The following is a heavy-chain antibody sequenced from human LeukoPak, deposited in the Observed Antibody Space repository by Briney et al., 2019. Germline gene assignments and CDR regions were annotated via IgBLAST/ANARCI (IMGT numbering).Heavy chain of an antibody. CDR3: AKDLKLAPFDY. J-gene: IGHJ4*02. V-gene: IGHV3-30*02. CDR1: GFTVSSNY. Sequence: GGSLRLSCAASGFTVSSNYMSWVRQAPGKGLEWVAFIQFDGSDEHYADSVKGRFTISRDNSKGTLYLQMNSLGAEDTAAYYCAKDLKLAPFDYWGQGILVTVSS. CDR2: IQFDGSDE. D-gene: IGHD3-9*01.